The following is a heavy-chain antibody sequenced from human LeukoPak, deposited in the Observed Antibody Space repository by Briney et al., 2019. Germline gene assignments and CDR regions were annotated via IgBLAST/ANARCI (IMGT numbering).Heavy chain of an antibody. CDR1: GASISSSNW. D-gene: IGHD2-15*01. V-gene: IGHV4-4*02. CDR2: VSHSGST. Sequence: SETLSLTCAVSGASISSSNWWSWVRQPPGKGLEWIGEVSHSGSTNYNPSLKSRLTISVDTSKNQFSLKLSSVTAADTAVYYCARHGSGSVVPVGFDPWGQGTLVTVSS. J-gene: IGHJ5*02. CDR3: ARHGSGSVVPVGFDP.